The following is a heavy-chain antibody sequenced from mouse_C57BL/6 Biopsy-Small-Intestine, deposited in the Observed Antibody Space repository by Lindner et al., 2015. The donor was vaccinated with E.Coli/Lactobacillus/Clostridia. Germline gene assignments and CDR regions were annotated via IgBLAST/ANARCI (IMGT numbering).Heavy chain of an antibody. CDR1: GYSFTAYW. CDR2: ILPGSGST. CDR3: ARSGYGGDYLDY. D-gene: IGHD2-10*02. V-gene: IGHV1-9*01. J-gene: IGHJ2*01. Sequence: VQLQESGAELLKPGASVKLSCAATGYSFTAYWIEWVKERPGHGLEWIGEILPGSGSTKYNEKFKGKATITEDTSSNTAYMQLSSLTTDESGIYYCARSGYGGDYLDYWGQGTTLTVSS.